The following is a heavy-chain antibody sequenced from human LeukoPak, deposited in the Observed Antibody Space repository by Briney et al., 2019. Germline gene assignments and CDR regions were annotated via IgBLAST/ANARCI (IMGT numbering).Heavy chain of an antibody. J-gene: IGHJ4*02. CDR2: IYTSGST. V-gene: IGHV4-4*07. CDR3: ARFPVLLWFGEFDY. CDR1: GGSISSYY. D-gene: IGHD3-10*01. Sequence: SETLSLTCTVSGGSISSYYWSWIRQPAGKGLEWIGRIYTSGSTNYNPSLKSRVTMSVDTSRNQFSLRLSSVTAADTAVYYCARFPVLLWFGEFDYWGQGTLVTVSS.